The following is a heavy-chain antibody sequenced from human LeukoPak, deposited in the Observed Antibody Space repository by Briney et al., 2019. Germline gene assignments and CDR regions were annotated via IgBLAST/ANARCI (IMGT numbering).Heavy chain of an antibody. J-gene: IGHJ5*02. CDR2: ISSSSSYI. CDR3: ARDPGREDWFDP. V-gene: IGHV3-21*01. CDR1: GFTFSSYS. Sequence: GGSLRLSCAASGFTFSSYSMNWVRQAPGKGLEWVSSISSSSSYIYYADSVKGRFTISRDNAKNSLYLQMNSLRVGDTAVYYCARDPGREDWFDPWGQGTLVTVSS. D-gene: IGHD1-26*01.